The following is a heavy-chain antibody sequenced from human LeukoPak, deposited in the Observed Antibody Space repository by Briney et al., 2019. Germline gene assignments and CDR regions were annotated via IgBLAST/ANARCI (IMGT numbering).Heavy chain of an antibody. CDR2: IWYDGSNI. Sequence: GGSLRLSCATSGFTFSSNGMHWVRQAPGKGLEWVAVIWYDGSNIHYADSVQGRFTISRDSSKNMLYLQMNSLRAEDTGVYYCANNGVSPNYYYGMNVWGQGTTVTVSS. CDR1: GFTFSSNG. J-gene: IGHJ6*02. CDR3: ANNGVSPNYYYGMNV. D-gene: IGHD2-8*01. V-gene: IGHV3-33*06.